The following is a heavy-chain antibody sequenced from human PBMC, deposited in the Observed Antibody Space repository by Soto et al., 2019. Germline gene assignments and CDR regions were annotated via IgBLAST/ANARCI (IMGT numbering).Heavy chain of an antibody. J-gene: IGHJ6*02. CDR2: ISPYSGNT. Sequence: QVQLVQSGDEVRKPGSSVKVSCKASCYICVNYGIAWVRQAPGQGLEWTGWISPYSGNTHYASKVQGRLTMTTDTSTGTAYMDLGSLTSDDTAVYYCALVDNYVTTTPQHVWGQGTTVTVSS. V-gene: IGHV1-18*01. CDR3: ALVDNYVTTTPQHV. CDR1: CYICVNYG. D-gene: IGHD3-16*01.